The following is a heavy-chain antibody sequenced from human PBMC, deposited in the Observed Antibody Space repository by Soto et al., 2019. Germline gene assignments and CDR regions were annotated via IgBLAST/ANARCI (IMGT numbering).Heavy chain of an antibody. D-gene: IGHD5-12*01. V-gene: IGHV3-53*01. Sequence: VQLVESGGGLIQPGGSLRLSCVVSGFTVSSSNYMSWVRQAPGKGLEWVSVIYTGGTTYYADSVKGRFTISRDNSKNTLYLQMNSLTAEDTAVYYCHGYGYWGQGTLVTVSS. CDR3: HGYGY. J-gene: IGHJ4*02. CDR2: IYTGGTT. CDR1: GFTVSSSNY.